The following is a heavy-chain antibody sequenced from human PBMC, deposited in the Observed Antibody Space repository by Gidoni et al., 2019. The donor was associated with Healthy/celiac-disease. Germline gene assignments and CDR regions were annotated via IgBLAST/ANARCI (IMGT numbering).Heavy chain of an antibody. CDR2: ISSSSSYT. CDR1: GFTFSDYY. D-gene: IGHD2-2*01. V-gene: IGHV3-11*05. Sequence: QVQLVESGGGLVKPGGSLRLSCAASGFTFSDYYMRWTRQAPGKGMEWVSYISSSSSYTNYADSVKGRFTISRDNAKNSLYLQMNSLRAEDTAVYYCARDIVVVPAAPHFDYWGQGTLVTVSS. CDR3: ARDIVVVPAAPHFDY. J-gene: IGHJ4*02.